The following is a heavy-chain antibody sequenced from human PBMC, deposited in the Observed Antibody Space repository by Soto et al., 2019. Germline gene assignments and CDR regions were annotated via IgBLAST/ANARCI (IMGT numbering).Heavy chain of an antibody. CDR2: IYYSGST. Sequence: QVQLQESGPGLVKPSQTLSLTCTVSGGSISSGSYYWSCIRQLPGKGLEWIGYIYYSGSTYYNPSLKSRVTISVDTSKTQFSRKLNSVTAADTAVYYCATRTDYYYGSGSLGGMDVWGQGTTVTVSS. CDR3: ATRTDYYYGSGSLGGMDV. V-gene: IGHV4-31*03. J-gene: IGHJ6*02. CDR1: GGSISSGSYY. D-gene: IGHD3-10*01.